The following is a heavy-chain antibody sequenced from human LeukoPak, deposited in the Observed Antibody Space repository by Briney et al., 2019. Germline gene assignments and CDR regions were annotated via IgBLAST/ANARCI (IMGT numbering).Heavy chain of an antibody. V-gene: IGHV4-39*06. CDR2: IYYSGSA. Sequence: PSETLSLTCTVSGGSLSSTNYYWGWIRQPPGKGLEWIGTIYYSGSAYYNPSLKSRVTISVDTSKNQFPLRLSSVTAADTAVYYCASGAHLGYSGYAYFGFWGQGTLVTVSS. D-gene: IGHD5-12*01. CDR3: ASGAHLGYSGYAYFGF. CDR1: GGSLSSTNYY. J-gene: IGHJ4*02.